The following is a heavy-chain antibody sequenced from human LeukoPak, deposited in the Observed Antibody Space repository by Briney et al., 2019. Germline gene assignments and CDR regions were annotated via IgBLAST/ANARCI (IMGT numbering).Heavy chain of an antibody. J-gene: IGHJ4*02. CDR2: IYYSGST. CDR3: ARDAGYGSGSYPTLDY. Sequence: SQTLSLTCTVSGGSISSGGYSWSWIRQHPGKGLEWIGYIYYSGSTYYNTSLKSRVTISVDTSKNQFSLKLSSVTAADTAVYYCARDAGYGSGSYPTLDYWGQGTLVTVSS. D-gene: IGHD3-10*01. V-gene: IGHV4-31*03. CDR1: GGSISSGGYS.